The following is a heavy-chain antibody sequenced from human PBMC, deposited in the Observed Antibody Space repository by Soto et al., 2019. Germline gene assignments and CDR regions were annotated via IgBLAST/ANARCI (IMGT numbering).Heavy chain of an antibody. CDR1: GFSFDDFA. Sequence: QLVESGGGLVQPGGSLRLSCVASGFSFDDFAMHWVRQAPGKGLEWISRINWNSVSTDYANSVKGRFTVSRDNAKNSLYLQMRSLPTEDPALDFCAKERGRIVYAWGQGTLVTVSS. V-gene: IGHV3-9*01. D-gene: IGHD2-15*01. CDR2: INWNSVST. J-gene: IGHJ5*02. CDR3: AKERGRIVYA.